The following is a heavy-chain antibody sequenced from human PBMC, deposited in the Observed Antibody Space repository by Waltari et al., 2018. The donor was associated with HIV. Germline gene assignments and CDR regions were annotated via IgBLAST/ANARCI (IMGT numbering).Heavy chain of an antibody. CDR2: IFYAVNT. CDR3: ARRYGSRAGWFDT. CDR1: GGSVSSSAFY. V-gene: IGHV4-39*01. Sequence: QLQLQESGPGLVKPSETLSLTCTVSGGSVSSSAFYWGWIRQPPGKGLEWIGNIFYAVNTSYTPSLRIRLTLAVDTAKNQVSLRLTSVTAADTAAYYCARRYGSRAGWFDTWGQGSLVTVSS. D-gene: IGHD3-10*01. J-gene: IGHJ5*02.